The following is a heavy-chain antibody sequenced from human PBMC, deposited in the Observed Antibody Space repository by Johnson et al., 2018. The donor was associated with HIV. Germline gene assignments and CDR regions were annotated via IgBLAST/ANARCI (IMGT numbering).Heavy chain of an antibody. CDR1: PFTFSSYA. Sequence: EVLLLESGGGLVQPGGSPRLSCGATPFTFSSYAMSRVRQAPVKGLDWVSGINWNGGSTGYVDSVKGRFSISRDNAKKSLYLQMNSLRAEDTALYYCATRGFYCTDGICHGVFDFWGQGTVVSVSS. J-gene: IGHJ3*01. CDR2: INWNGGST. D-gene: IGHD2-8*01. CDR3: ATRGFYCTDGICHGVFDF. V-gene: IGHV3-20*04.